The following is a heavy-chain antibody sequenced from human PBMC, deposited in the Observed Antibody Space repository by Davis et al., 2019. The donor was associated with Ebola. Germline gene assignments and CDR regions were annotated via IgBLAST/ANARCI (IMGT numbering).Heavy chain of an antibody. CDR2: ISSSSSYI. V-gene: IGHV3-21*01. J-gene: IGHJ4*02. D-gene: IGHD6-6*01. CDR3: ARGEQLVLFY. Sequence: GESLKISCAASGFTFSSYSMNWVRQAPGKGLEWVSSISSSSSYIYYADSVKGRFTISRDNAKNSLYLQMNSLRAEDTAVYYCARGEQLVLFYWGQGTLVTVSS. CDR1: GFTFSSYS.